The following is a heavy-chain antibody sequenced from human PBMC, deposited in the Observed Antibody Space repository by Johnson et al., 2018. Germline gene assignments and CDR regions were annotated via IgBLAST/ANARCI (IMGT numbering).Heavy chain of an antibody. CDR3: ARGYSGSSYDAFDI. CDR2: IIPILGIA. V-gene: IGHV1-69*09. D-gene: IGHD1-26*01. CDR1: GGTFSSYT. Sequence: QVQLGQSGAEVKKPRSSVKVSCKASGGTFSSYTISWVRQAPGQGLEWMGRIIPILGIANYAQKFQGRVTITADKSPSTAYMELSSLRSEDTAVYSCARGYSGSSYDAFDIWGQGTMVTVSS. J-gene: IGHJ3*02.